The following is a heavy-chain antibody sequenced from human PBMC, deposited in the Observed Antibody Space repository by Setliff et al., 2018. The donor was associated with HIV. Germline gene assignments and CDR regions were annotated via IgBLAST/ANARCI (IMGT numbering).Heavy chain of an antibody. CDR3: ARAGGFCNAATCLRGYDAFDI. D-gene: IGHD2-15*01. J-gene: IGHJ3*02. Sequence: ASVKVSCKASGYFFNNYGIAWVRQAPGQGLEWMGWIRGFNGNTNYAQILQGRVTVTTDTSTSTAYMELRSLRSDDTAVYYCARAGGFCNAATCLRGYDAFDIWGQGTTVTVSS. V-gene: IGHV1-18*01. CDR2: IRGFNGNT. CDR1: GYFFNNYG.